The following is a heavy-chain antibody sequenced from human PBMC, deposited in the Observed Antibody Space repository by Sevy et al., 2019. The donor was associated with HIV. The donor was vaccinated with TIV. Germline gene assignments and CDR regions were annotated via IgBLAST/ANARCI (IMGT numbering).Heavy chain of an antibody. CDR1: GGSMTSYY. D-gene: IGHD3-10*01. Sequence: SETLSLSCTVSGGSMTSYYWSWIRQPPGKGLEWIGYIYYSGSTNYNPSLKSRVTMSVDTSKNQFSLTLISVSAADTAVYHCARSGGMGNYFDYWGQGALVTVSS. CDR2: IYYSGST. CDR3: ARSGGMGNYFDY. J-gene: IGHJ4*02. V-gene: IGHV4-59*13.